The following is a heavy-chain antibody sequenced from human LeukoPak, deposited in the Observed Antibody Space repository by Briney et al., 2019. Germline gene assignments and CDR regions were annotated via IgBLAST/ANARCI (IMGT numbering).Heavy chain of an antibody. V-gene: IGHV3-33*01. D-gene: IGHD3-10*01. CDR3: ARGLWFGEYYYFDQ. J-gene: IGHJ4*02. Sequence: PGRSLRLSCAASGFTFMTFGMHWVRQAPGEGLEWVAVIWYDGSREDYADSVKGRFTISRDNSNSTMYLQMNSLRVEDTAVYYCARGLWFGEYYYFDQWGRGTPVTVSS. CDR2: IWYDGSRE. CDR1: GFTFMTFG.